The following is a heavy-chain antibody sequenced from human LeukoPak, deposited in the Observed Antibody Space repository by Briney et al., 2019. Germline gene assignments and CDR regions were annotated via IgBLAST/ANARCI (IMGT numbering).Heavy chain of an antibody. CDR1: GFTFSSYS. V-gene: IGHV3-48*04. Sequence: GGSLRLPCAASGFTFSSYSMNWVRQAPGKGLEWVSYITSSGSTTYYADSVKGRFTISRDNAKNSLYLQMNSLRAEDTAVYYCTKVFYGGNSRDGFDIWGQGTMVTVSS. D-gene: IGHD4-23*01. J-gene: IGHJ3*02. CDR2: ITSSGSTT. CDR3: TKVFYGGNSRDGFDI.